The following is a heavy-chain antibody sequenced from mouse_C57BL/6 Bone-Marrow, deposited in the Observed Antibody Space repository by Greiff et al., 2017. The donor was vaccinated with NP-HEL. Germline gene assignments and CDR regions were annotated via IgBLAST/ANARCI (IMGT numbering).Heavy chain of an antibody. CDR2: IHPNSGST. CDR1: GYTFTSYW. J-gene: IGHJ4*01. CDR3: ASTVVAPYYAMDY. Sequence: QVQLQQPGAELVKPGASVKLSCKASGYTFTSYWMHWVKQRPGQGLEWIGMIHPNSGSTNYNEKFKSKATLTVDKSSSTAYMQLSSLTSEDSAVYYCASTVVAPYYAMDYWGQGTSATVTA. D-gene: IGHD1-1*01. V-gene: IGHV1-64*01.